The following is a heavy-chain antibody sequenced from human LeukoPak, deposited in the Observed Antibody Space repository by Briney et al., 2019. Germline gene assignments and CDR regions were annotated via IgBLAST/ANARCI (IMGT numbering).Heavy chain of an antibody. CDR2: IYYSGST. CDR3: ARSGTAYYFDY. J-gene: IGHJ4*02. Sequence: SETLSLTCTVSGGSISSYYWSWVRQPPGKGLEWIGYIYYSGSTNYNPSLKSRVTISVDTSKNQFSLKLSSVTAADTAVYYCARSGTAYYFDYWGQGTLVTVSS. V-gene: IGHV4-59*01. CDR1: GGSISSYY. D-gene: IGHD1-1*01.